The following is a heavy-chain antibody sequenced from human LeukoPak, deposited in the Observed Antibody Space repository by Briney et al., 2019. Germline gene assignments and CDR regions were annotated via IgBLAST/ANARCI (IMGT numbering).Heavy chain of an antibody. CDR2: ITSSSSTI. V-gene: IGHV3-48*01. D-gene: IGHD1-14*01. J-gene: IGHJ4*02. CDR3: ARDSFETDIDY. Sequence: GGSLRLSCAASGFTFSSYGMSWVRQAPGKGLEWVSYITSSSSTIYYADSVKGRFTISRDNAKNSLYLQINSLRADDSAVYYCARDSFETDIDYWGQGTLVTVSS. CDR1: GFTFSSYG.